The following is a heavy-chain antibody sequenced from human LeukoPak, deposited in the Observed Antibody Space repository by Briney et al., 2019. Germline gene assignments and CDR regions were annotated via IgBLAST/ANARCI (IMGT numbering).Heavy chain of an antibody. D-gene: IGHD3-22*01. CDR1: GGSISSGDYY. V-gene: IGHV4-30-4*01. CDR2: IYYSGST. J-gene: IGHJ4*02. Sequence: SETLSLTCTDSGGSISSGDYYWSWIRQPPGKGLEWIGYIYYSGSTYYNPSLKSRVTISVDTSKNQFSLKLSSVTAADTAVYYCARGAQEWGGYYYDSSGYFDYWGQGTLVTVSS. CDR3: ARGAQEWGGYYYDSSGYFDY.